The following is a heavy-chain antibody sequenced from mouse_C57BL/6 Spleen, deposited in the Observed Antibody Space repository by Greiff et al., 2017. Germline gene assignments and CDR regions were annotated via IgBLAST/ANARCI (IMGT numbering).Heavy chain of an antibody. V-gene: IGHV3-6*01. CDR3: ARDLTTVVANYAMDY. J-gene: IGHJ4*01. D-gene: IGHD1-1*01. Sequence: DVKLQESGPGLVKPSQSLSLTCSVTGYSITSGYYWNWIRQFPGNKLEWMGYISYDGSNNYNPSLKNPISLTRDTSKNQFFLKLNSVTTEDTATYYCARDLTTVVANYAMDYWGQGTSVTVSS. CDR1: GYSITSGYY. CDR2: ISYDGSN.